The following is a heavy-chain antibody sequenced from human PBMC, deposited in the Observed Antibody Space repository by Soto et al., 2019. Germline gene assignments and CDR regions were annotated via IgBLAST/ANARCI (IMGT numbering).Heavy chain of an antibody. CDR2: ISYDGSNK. J-gene: IGHJ5*02. D-gene: IGHD3-16*02. Sequence: GGSLRLSCAASGFTFSSYGMHWVRQAPGKGLEWVAVISYDGSNKSYADSVRGRFTISRDNSKNTLYLQMNSLTAEDAAVYFCARDFSYQWFDHWGQGALVTVSS. CDR1: GFTFSSYG. V-gene: IGHV3-30*03. CDR3: ARDFSYQWFDH.